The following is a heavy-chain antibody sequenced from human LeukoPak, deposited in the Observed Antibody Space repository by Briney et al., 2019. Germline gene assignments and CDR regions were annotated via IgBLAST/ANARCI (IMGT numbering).Heavy chain of an antibody. CDR3: ARQRGYCSGGSCPPDNWFDP. J-gene: IGHJ5*02. CDR1: GYTFTNYG. CDR2: ISAYNGNT. V-gene: IGHV1-18*01. D-gene: IGHD2-15*01. Sequence: GASVKVSCKSSGYTFTNYGITWVRQAPGQGLEWMGWISAYNGNTNYAQKFQGRVTMTTDTSTSTAYMEVRSLRSDDTAMYYCARQRGYCSGGSCPPDNWFDPWGQGTLVTVSS.